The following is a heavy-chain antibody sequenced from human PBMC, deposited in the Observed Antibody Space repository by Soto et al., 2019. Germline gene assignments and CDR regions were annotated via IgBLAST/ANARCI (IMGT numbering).Heavy chain of an antibody. CDR3: ARGEINYYFDY. CDR2: IYYSGST. Sequence: SETLSLTWTVSGGSISSYYCIWIRQPPGKGLEWIGYIYYSGSTNYNPSLKSRVTISVDTSKNQFSLKLSSVTAADTAVYYCARGEINYYFDYWGQGTLVTVSS. V-gene: IGHV4-59*01. CDR1: GGSISSYY. J-gene: IGHJ4*02.